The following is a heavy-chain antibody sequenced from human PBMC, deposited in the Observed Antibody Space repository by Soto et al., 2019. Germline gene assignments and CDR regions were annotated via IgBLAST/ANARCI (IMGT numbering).Heavy chain of an antibody. CDR1: GYAFSNND. CDR3: ARMATSGTLNWFDP. V-gene: IGHV1-8*01. J-gene: IGHJ5*02. Sequence: ASVKVSCKASGYAFSNNDISWVRHVTGQGLEWMGWMNPNSGNGGYAQKFQGRVTMTRDTSTSTAYLELSSLASDDTAIYYCARMATSGTLNWFDPWGQGTRVTVSA. CDR2: MNPNSGNG.